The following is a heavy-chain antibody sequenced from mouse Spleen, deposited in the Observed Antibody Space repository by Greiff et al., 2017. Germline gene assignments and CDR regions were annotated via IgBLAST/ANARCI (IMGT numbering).Heavy chain of an antibody. V-gene: IGHV3-6*01. CDR2: ISYDGSN. J-gene: IGHJ2*01. Sequence: EVKLMESGPGLVKPSQSLSLTCSATGYSITSGYYWNWIRQFPGNKLEWMGYISYDGSNNYNPSLKNRISITRDTSKNQFFLKLNSVTTEDTATYYCARFFDYWGQGTTLTVSS. CDR3: ARFFDY. CDR1: GYSITSGYY.